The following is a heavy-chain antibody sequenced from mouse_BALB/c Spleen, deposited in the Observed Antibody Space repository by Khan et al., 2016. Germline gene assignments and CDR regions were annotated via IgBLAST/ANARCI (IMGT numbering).Heavy chain of an antibody. CDR2: IYPGDGDT. Sequence: QVQLQQPGAELARPGASVKLSCKASGYTFTSYWMQWVKQRPGQGLEWIGAIYPGDGDTRYTQKFKGKATLTADKSSSTAYIQLSSLASEDSAVYYCAPMITDAMDYWGQGTSVTVSS. D-gene: IGHD2-4*01. CDR1: GYTFTSYW. J-gene: IGHJ4*01. CDR3: APMITDAMDY. V-gene: IGHV1-87*01.